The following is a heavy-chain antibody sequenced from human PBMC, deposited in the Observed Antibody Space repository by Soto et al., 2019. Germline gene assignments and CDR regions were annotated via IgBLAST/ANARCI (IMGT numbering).Heavy chain of an antibody. V-gene: IGHV3-23*01. CDR3: AKGTLVKPPGTRAFDV. CDR2: LGVRST. CDR1: GFTFSNYA. J-gene: IGHJ3*01. D-gene: IGHD6-13*01. Sequence: EVQLLESGGGLVQPGGSLRLSCAASGFTFSNYAMSWVRQAPGMGLEWVSTLGVRSTYYADSVEGRFTISRDNSNNALYLQMNRLRVGDTAVSYCAKGTLVKPPGTRAFDVWGQGTMVIVSS.